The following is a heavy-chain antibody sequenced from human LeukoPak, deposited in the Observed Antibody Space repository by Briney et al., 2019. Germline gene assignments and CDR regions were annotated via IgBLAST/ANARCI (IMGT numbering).Heavy chain of an antibody. J-gene: IGHJ4*02. CDR3: AKDHYYGSGSLYYFDY. D-gene: IGHD3-10*01. Sequence: GGSLRLSCAASGFTFSSYAMHWVRQAPGKGLEWVALISSDGSCKSYPDSVKGRFTISRDNSKNTLYLQMNSLRAEDTAVYYCAKDHYYGSGSLYYFDYWGQGTLVTVSS. CDR1: GFTFSSYA. V-gene: IGHV3-30-3*01. CDR2: ISSDGSCK.